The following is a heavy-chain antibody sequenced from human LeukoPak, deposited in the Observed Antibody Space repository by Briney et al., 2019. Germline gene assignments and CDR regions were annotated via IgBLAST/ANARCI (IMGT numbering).Heavy chain of an antibody. V-gene: IGHV4-31*03. Sequence: SQTLSLTCTVSGGSISSADYYWSWIRQHPGKGLEWIGYIYYSGSTYYNPSLKSRVTISVDTSKNQFSLKLSSVTAADTAVYYCTRVLRSSGSPDYWGQGTLVTVSS. CDR2: IYYSGST. D-gene: IGHD3-22*01. J-gene: IGHJ4*02. CDR1: GGSISSADYY. CDR3: TRVLRSSGSPDY.